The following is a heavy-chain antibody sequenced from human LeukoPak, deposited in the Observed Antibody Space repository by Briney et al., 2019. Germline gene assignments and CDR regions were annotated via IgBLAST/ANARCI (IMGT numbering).Heavy chain of an antibody. CDR2: IYYSGST. CDR1: GGSISSSNYY. CDR3: ARSNWNDPYDY. J-gene: IGHJ4*02. Sequence: SETLSLTCTVSGGSISSSNYYWGWIRQPPGKGLEWIGSIYYSGSTYYNPSLKSRVTISVNTSKNQFSLKLSSVTAADTAVYYCARSNWNDPYDYWGQGTLVTVSS. D-gene: IGHD1-1*01. V-gene: IGHV4-39*01.